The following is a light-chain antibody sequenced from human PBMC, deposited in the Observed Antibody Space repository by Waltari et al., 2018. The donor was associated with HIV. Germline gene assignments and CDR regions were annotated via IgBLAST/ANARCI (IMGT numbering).Light chain of an antibody. J-gene: IGLJ1*01. V-gene: IGLV3-21*01. CDR1: NIGNRD. CDR2: DDD. CDR3: QVWNSGSDHV. Sequence: SYVLTQPPSISVAPGKTATITCGGNNIGNRDVHWYQQKAGQSHILVIYDDDDRPSGIPERFSGSNSGNTATLTINRIEVEDEADYYCQVWNSGSDHVFGSGTTVTVL.